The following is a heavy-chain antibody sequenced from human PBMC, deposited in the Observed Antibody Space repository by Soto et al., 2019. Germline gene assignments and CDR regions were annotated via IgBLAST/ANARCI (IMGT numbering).Heavy chain of an antibody. CDR1: GFTFSSYE. V-gene: IGHV3-48*03. Sequence: GGSLRLSCAASGFTFSSYEMNWVRQAPGKGLEWVSYISSSGSTIYYADSVKGRFTISRDNAKNSLYLQMNSLRAEDTAVYYCARDISPGGYFDLWGRGTLVTVSS. CDR2: ISSSGSTI. J-gene: IGHJ2*01. CDR3: ARDISPGGYFDL. D-gene: IGHD4-17*01.